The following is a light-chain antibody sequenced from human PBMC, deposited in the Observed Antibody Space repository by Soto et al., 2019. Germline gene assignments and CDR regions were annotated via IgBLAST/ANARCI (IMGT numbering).Light chain of an antibody. CDR3: CSYTGRSFYF. CDR1: SSDVGGYNY. V-gene: IGLV2-14*01. J-gene: IGLJ1*01. Sequence: QSVLTQPASVSGSPGQSIAISCAGTSSDVGGYNYVSWYQQHPGKAPKLIIYDVSYRPSGVSNRFSGSKSGNTASLTISRPQAEDEVNFYCCSYTGRSFYFFGTGTKVTAL. CDR2: DVS.